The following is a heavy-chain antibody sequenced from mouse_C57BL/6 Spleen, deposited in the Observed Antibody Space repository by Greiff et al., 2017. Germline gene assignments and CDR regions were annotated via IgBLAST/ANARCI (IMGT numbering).Heavy chain of an antibody. CDR1: GFSLTSYG. D-gene: IGHD2-4*01. CDR3: AISIYYDYDGYFDV. J-gene: IGHJ1*03. V-gene: IGHV2-5*01. CDR2: IWRGGST. Sequence: VKLQESGPGLVQPSQSLSITCTVSGFSLTSYGVHWVRQSPGKGLEWLGVIWRGGSTDYNAAFMSRLSITKDNSKSQVFFKMNSLQADDTAIYYCAISIYYDYDGYFDVWGTGTTVTVSS.